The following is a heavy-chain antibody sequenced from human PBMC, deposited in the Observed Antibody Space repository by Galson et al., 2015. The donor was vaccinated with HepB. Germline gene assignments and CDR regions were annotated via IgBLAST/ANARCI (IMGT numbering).Heavy chain of an antibody. V-gene: IGHV3-13*01. J-gene: IGHJ4*02. CDR2: IGTAGDT. CDR3: ARADCSGGSCYSFDY. CDR1: GFTFSSYD. Sequence: SLRLSCAASGFTFSSYDMHWVRQATGKGLEWVSAIGTAGDTYYPGSVKGRFTISRENAKNSLYLQMNSLRAGDTAVYYCARADCSGGSCYSFDYWGQGTLVTVSS. D-gene: IGHD2-15*01.